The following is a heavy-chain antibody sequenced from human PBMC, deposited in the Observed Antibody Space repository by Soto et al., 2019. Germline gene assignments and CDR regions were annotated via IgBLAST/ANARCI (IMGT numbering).Heavy chain of an antibody. Sequence: QVQLVQSGAEVKKPGSSVKVSCKASGGTFSSYTISWVRQAPGQALEWMGRIIHIRGIANYEQKFQGRVTTPADKSTSSAYMELRSLRSEDTAVYSCARAAAAGSDYWGLGTLVTVSS. J-gene: IGHJ4*02. V-gene: IGHV1-69*02. CDR3: ARAAAAGSDY. D-gene: IGHD6-13*01. CDR1: GGTFSSYT. CDR2: IIHIRGIA.